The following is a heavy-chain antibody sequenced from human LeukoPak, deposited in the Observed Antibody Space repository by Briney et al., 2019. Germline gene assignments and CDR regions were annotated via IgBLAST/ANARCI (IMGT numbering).Heavy chain of an antibody. J-gene: IGHJ4*02. CDR1: GGSISSYY. D-gene: IGHD2-2*01. V-gene: IGHV4-59*01. CDR3: ARIVPGTYYFDY. CDR2: IYYSGST. Sequence: SETLSLTCTVSGGSISSYYWSWIRQPPGKGLEWIGYIYYSGSTNYNPSLKSRVTISVDTSKNQFSLKLSSVTAADTAVYYCARIVPGTYYFDYWGQGTLVTVSS.